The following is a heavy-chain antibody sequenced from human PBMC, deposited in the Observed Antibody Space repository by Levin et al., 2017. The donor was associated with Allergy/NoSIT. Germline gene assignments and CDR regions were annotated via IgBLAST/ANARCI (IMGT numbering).Heavy chain of an antibody. CDR1: GGSFSDYY. CDR3: ASRNYYYDTNPFDS. J-gene: IGHJ4*02. CDR2: IIHGGGT. D-gene: IGHD3-22*01. Sequence: SETLSLTCSVSGGSFSDYYWTWIRQSPGKGLEWIGEIIHGGGTNYNPSLKSRVTISVDTPKTQFSLMLRSVTAAAPAVYYCASRNYYYDTNPFDSWGQGTLVTVSS. V-gene: IGHV4-34*12.